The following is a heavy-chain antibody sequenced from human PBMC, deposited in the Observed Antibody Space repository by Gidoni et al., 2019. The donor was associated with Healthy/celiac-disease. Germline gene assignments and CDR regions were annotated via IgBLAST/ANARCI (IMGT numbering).Heavy chain of an antibody. D-gene: IGHD3-10*01. CDR1: GFTFISYS. Sequence: EVPLVESGGGVVHPGVSLRLSCAASGFTFISYSMNWVRQAPGKGLEWVSYISSSSSTIYYADSVKGRFTISRDNAKTSLYLQMNSLRDEDTAVYYCARPTSVYYGSGSYFDYWGQGTLVTVSS. J-gene: IGHJ4*02. V-gene: IGHV3-48*02. CDR3: ARPTSVYYGSGSYFDY. CDR2: ISSSSSTI.